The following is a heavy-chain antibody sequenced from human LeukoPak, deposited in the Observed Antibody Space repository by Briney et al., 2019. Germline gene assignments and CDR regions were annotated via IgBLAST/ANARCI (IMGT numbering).Heavy chain of an antibody. Sequence: SETLSLTCAVSGGSISSGGYSWSWLRQPPGKGLEWIGYIYHSGSTYYNPSLKSRVTISVDRSKNQFSLKLSSVTAADTAVYYCARTPRSYNAFDIWGQGTMVTVSS. CDR2: IYHSGST. D-gene: IGHD3-10*01. CDR1: GGSISSGGYS. V-gene: IGHV4-30-2*01. J-gene: IGHJ3*02. CDR3: ARTPRSYNAFDI.